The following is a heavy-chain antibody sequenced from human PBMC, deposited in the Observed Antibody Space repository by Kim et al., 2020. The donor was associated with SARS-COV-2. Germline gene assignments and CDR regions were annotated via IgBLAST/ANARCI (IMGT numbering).Heavy chain of an antibody. J-gene: IGHJ6*03. CDR2: IYYSGST. V-gene: IGHV4-30-4*01. Sequence: SETLSLTCTVSGGSISSGDYYWSWIRQPPGKGLEWIGYIYYSGSTYYNPSLKSRVTISVDTSKNQFSLKLSSVTAADTAVYYCARVNREAPGYCSSTSCRYYYYYYMDVWGKGTTVTVSS. CDR3: ARVNREAPGYCSSTSCRYYYYYYMDV. D-gene: IGHD2-2*01. CDR1: GGSISSGDYY.